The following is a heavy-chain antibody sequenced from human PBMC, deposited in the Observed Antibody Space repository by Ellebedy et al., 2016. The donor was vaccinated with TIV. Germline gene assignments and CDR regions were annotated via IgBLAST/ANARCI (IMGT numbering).Heavy chain of an antibody. CDR1: GFAVSNDY. J-gene: IGHJ6*02. CDR2: IYSGGGT. CDR3: ARYCTSLTCYPYYALDV. Sequence: GESLKISCAASGFAVSNDYVSWVRQAPGKGLEWLSVIYSGGGTYYADSVKGRFTISRDISRNTVYLQMNSLRDEDTAVYFCARYCTSLTCYPYYALDVWGQGTTVTVSS. V-gene: IGHV3-66*01. D-gene: IGHD2-21*01.